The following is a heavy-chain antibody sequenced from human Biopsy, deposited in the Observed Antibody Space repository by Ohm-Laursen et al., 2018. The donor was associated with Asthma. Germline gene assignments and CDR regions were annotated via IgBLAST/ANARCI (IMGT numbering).Heavy chain of an antibody. CDR1: GYTFTGYY. CDR3: AREGITGTTAWFDP. CDR2: INPNSGGT. J-gene: IGHJ5*02. V-gene: IGHV1-2*06. D-gene: IGHD1-7*01. Sequence: ASVKVSCKASGYTFTGYYMHWVRQASGQGLEWMGRINPNSGGTNYAQKFQGRVTMTRDTSISTAYMELSRLRSDDTAVYYCAREGITGTTAWFDPWGQGTLVTVSS.